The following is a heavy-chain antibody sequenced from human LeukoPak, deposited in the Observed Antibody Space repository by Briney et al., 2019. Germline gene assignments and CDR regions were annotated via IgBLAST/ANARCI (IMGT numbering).Heavy chain of an antibody. CDR2: ISYDGSNK. CDR3: ARDALHIVVVTAIPNYGMDV. V-gene: IGHV3-30-3*01. CDR1: GFTFSSYA. D-gene: IGHD2-21*02. J-gene: IGHJ6*02. Sequence: GRSLRLSCAASGFTFSSYAMHWVRQAPGKGLEWVAVISYDGSNKYYADSVKGRFTISRDNSKNTLYLQMNSLRADDTAVYSCARDALHIVVVTAIPNYGMDVWGQGTTVTVSS.